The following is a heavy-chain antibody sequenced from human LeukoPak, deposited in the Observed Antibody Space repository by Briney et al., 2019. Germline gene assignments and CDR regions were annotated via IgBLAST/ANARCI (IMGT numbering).Heavy chain of an antibody. CDR2: IKEDGSEK. CDR3: ARDRGSNYGGAFDY. Sequence: GGSLRLSCAASGFTFSSYSMNWVRQAPGKGLEWVANIKEDGSEKHYVDSVKGRFTISKDNAKNSLHLQMNSLRAEDTAVYYCARDRGSNYGGAFDYWGQGTLVTVSS. D-gene: IGHD4-11*01. V-gene: IGHV3-7*01. CDR1: GFTFSSYS. J-gene: IGHJ4*02.